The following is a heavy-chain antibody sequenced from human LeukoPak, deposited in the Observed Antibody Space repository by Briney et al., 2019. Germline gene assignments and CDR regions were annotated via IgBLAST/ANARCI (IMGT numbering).Heavy chain of an antibody. CDR3: ARAYLDSRYYYYYMDV. J-gene: IGHJ6*03. D-gene: IGHD3-22*01. Sequence: ASVKVSCKASGYTFTSYGISWVRQAPGQGLAWMGWISAYNGNTNYAQKLQGRVTMTTETSTSTAYMELRSLRSDDTAVYYCARAYLDSRYYYYYMDVWGKGTTVTISS. V-gene: IGHV1-18*01. CDR2: ISAYNGNT. CDR1: GYTFTSYG.